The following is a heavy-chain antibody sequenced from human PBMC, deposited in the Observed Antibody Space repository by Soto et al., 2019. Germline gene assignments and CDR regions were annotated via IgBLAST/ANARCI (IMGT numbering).Heavy chain of an antibody. Sequence: QVQLQESGPGLVKPSQTLSLTCTVSGDSISSVNYCWSWVRQPPDKGLEWIGHIYNGGSTYSNPSLKXRXTXSXHTSENQFSLRLTSVSAADTAVYYCTRGPSGDKVDYWGQGTLGTVSS. CDR3: TRGPSGDKVDY. J-gene: IGHJ4*02. D-gene: IGHD7-27*01. CDR2: IYNGGST. CDR1: GDSISSVNYC. V-gene: IGHV4-30-4*01.